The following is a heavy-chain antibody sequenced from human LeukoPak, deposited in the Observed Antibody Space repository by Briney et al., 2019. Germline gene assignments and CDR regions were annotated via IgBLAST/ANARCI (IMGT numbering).Heavy chain of an antibody. CDR2: INSDGSST. V-gene: IGHV3-74*01. CDR1: GFTFSSYS. CDR3: ARAYSETYGLGYYYMDV. J-gene: IGHJ6*03. D-gene: IGHD1-26*01. Sequence: PGGSLRLSCAASGFTFSSYSMNWVRQAPGKGLEWVSYINSDGSSTSYADSVKGRFTISRDNAKNTLYLQMNSLRAEDTAVYYCARAYSETYGLGYYYMDVWGKGTTVTISS.